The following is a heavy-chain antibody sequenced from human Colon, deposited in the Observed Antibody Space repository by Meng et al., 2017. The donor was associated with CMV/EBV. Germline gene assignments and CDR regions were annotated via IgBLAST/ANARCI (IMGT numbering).Heavy chain of an antibody. CDR1: GGSISSYY. CDR2: IYYSGST. J-gene: IGHJ4*02. CDR3: ARERRYYGSRSPDN. Sequence: GSLRLSCTVSGGSISSYYWSWIRQPPGKGLEWIGYIYYSGSTNYNPSLKSRVTISVDTSKNQFSLKLSSVTAADTAVYYCARERRYYGSRSPDNWGQGTLVTVSS. D-gene: IGHD3-10*01. V-gene: IGHV4-59*01.